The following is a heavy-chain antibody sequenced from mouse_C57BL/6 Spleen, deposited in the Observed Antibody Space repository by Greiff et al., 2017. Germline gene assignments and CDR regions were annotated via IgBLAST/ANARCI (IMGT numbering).Heavy chain of an antibody. CDR2: ISYDGSN. Sequence: EVKVEESGPGLVKPSQSLSLTCSVTGYSITSGYYWNWIRQFPGNKLEWMGYISYDGSNNYNPSLKNRISITRDTSKNQFFLKLNSVTTEDTATYYCARGDYYGSSYEFAYWGQGTLVTVSA. CDR3: ARGDYYGSSYEFAY. CDR1: GYSITSGYY. D-gene: IGHD1-1*01. V-gene: IGHV3-6*01. J-gene: IGHJ3*01.